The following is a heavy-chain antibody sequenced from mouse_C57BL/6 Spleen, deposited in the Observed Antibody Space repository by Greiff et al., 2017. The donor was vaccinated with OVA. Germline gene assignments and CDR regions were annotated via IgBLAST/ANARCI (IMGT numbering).Heavy chain of an antibody. CDR2: ILPGSGST. D-gene: IGHD1-1*01. CDR1: GYTFTGYW. V-gene: IGHV1-9*01. J-gene: IGHJ2*01. Sequence: QVQLKESGAELMKPGASVKLSCKATGYTFTGYWIEWVKQRPGHGLEWIGEILPGSGSTNYNEKFKGKATFTADKSSTTAYMELSSLTTEDSAIYYCEREDDTVVAENYFDYWGQGTTVTVSS. CDR3: EREDDTVVAENYFDY.